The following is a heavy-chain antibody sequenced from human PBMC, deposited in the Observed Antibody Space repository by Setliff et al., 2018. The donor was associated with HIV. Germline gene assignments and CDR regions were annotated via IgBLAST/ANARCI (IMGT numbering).Heavy chain of an antibody. CDR1: GYNFNSFG. V-gene: IGHV1-18*01. Sequence: ASVKVSCKASGYNFNSFGINLVRQAPGQGLEWMGWISTYNGRTDYVQKLQDRVTMTTDTYTSTAYMDLRSLISEGTAVYYCARGFSRWYGAFDMWGQGTVVTVSS. D-gene: IGHD6-13*01. CDR3: ARGFSRWYGAFDM. J-gene: IGHJ3*02. CDR2: ISTYNGRT.